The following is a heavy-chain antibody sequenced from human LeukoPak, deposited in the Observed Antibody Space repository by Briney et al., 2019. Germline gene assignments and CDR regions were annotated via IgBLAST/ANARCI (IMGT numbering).Heavy chain of an antibody. J-gene: IGHJ2*01. CDR1: GYTFTSYD. D-gene: IGHD3-22*01. CDR2: MNPNSGNT. Sequence: ASVKVSCKASGYTFTSYDINWVRQATGQGLEWMGWMNPNSGNTGYAQKFQGRVTMTEDTSTDTAYMELSSLRSEDTAVYYCATALGYYYDSSGYYPRYFDLWGRGTLVTVSS. V-gene: IGHV1-8*02. CDR3: ATALGYYYDSSGYYPRYFDL.